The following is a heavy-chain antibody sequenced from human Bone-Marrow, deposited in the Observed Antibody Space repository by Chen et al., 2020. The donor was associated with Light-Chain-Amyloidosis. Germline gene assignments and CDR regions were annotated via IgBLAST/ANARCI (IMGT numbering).Heavy chain of an antibody. CDR2: IYPDDSDA. D-gene: IGHD5-12*01. CDR1: GYTFPNYW. Sequence: EVQLEQSGPEVIKPGESLKISCKVAGYTFPNYWIGWVRQMPGKGLEWMGVIYPDDSDARYSPSFEGQVTISADKSITTAYLQWRSLKASDTAMYYCARRRDGYNFDYWGQGTLVTVSS. V-gene: IGHV5-51*01. CDR3: ARRRDGYNFDY. J-gene: IGHJ4*02.